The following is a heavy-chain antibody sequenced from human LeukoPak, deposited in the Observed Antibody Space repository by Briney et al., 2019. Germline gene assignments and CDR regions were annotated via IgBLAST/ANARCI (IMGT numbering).Heavy chain of an antibody. CDR2: ISYTVNT. CDR1: GGSIRSSNYY. CDR3: ARQVRPPRFSGFGLFDY. V-gene: IGHV4-39*01. D-gene: IGHD5-12*01. J-gene: IGHJ4*02. Sequence: SESLSLTCKVPGGSIRSSNYYWGWIRQPPGKGMEWIGSISYTVNTYYNPSLKSRVTVSVDTSKNHFSLKLSSVTAANTAVYYCARQVRPPRFSGFGLFDYWGQGTLVTVS.